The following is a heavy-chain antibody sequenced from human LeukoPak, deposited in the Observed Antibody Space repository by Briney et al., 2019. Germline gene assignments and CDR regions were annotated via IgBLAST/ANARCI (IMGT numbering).Heavy chain of an antibody. Sequence: ASVKVSCKASGYTFASYGINWVRQAHGPGLEWMGWISPSNGKTEYAQKFQGRVTMTTDTSTNIGYMEVRNLTSGDTAVYYCARGRAFCGGDCPSLDALYFYYMDVWGKGTTVTVSS. CDR2: ISPSNGKT. V-gene: IGHV1-18*01. D-gene: IGHD2-21*02. CDR3: ARGRAFCGGDCPSLDALYFYYMDV. J-gene: IGHJ6*03. CDR1: GYTFASYG.